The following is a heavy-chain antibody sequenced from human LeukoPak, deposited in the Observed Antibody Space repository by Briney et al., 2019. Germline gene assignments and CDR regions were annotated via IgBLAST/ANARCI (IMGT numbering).Heavy chain of an antibody. J-gene: IGHJ3*02. CDR2: SYYTGNT. V-gene: IGHV4-59*08. D-gene: IGHD1-14*01. CDR3: ARRVHNRGLYDLGAFDI. Sequence: SETLSLTCTVSGGSISSYYWSWIRQPPGRGLEWIGYSYYTGNTNYSPSLKSRVTISFATSKNQFSLKLRSVTATDTAVYYCARRVHNRGLYDLGAFDIWGQGTMVTVSA. CDR1: GGSISSYY.